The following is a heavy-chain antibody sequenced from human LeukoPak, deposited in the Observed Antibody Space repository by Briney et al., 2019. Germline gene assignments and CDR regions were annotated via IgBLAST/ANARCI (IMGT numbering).Heavy chain of an antibody. CDR3: ARDHPYDYVWGSYRDPYYYYGMDV. CDR2: ISAYNGNT. D-gene: IGHD3-16*02. V-gene: IGHV1-18*01. J-gene: IGHJ6*02. Sequence: ASVTVSCKASGYTFTSYGISWVRQAPGQGLEWMGWISAYNGNTNYAQKLQGRVTMTTDTSTSTAYMEPRSLRSDDTAVYYCARDHPYDYVWGSYRDPYYYYGMDVWGQGTTVTVSS. CDR1: GYTFTSYG.